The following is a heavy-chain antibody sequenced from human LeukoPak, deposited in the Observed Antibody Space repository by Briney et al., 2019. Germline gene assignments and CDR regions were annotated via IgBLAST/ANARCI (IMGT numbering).Heavy chain of an antibody. CDR2: FDPGDGET. CDR1: GYTLSDLS. V-gene: IGHV1-24*01. D-gene: IGHD5/OR15-5a*01. CDR3: AAGGVYDLFDY. J-gene: IGHJ4*02. Sequence: ASVTVSCKVSGYTLSDLSMHWVRQAPGKGLQWMGGFDPGDGETIYTQKFQGRVTMTEDTSTDTAYMELSSLGSEDTAVYYCAAGGVYDLFDYWGQGTLVTVSS.